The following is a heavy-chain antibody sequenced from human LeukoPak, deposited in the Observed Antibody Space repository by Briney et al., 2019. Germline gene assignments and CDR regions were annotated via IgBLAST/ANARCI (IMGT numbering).Heavy chain of an antibody. CDR1: GFTFSSYG. CDR3: AKDLRFLEWSDRGGFDY. D-gene: IGHD3-3*01. J-gene: IGHJ4*02. V-gene: IGHV3-30*18. CDR2: ISYDGSNK. Sequence: PGRSLRLSCAASGFTFSSYGMHWVRQAPGKGLEWVAVISYDGSNKYYADSVKGRFTISRDNSKNTLYLQMNSLRAEDTAVYYCAKDLRFLEWSDRGGFDYWGQGTLVTVSS.